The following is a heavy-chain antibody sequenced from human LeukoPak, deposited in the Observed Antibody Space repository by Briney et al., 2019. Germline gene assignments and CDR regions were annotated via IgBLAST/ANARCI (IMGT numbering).Heavy chain of an antibody. J-gene: IGHJ5*02. CDR2: IKSNTDSATT. V-gene: IGHV3-15*01. D-gene: IGHD4-17*01. CDR1: GMTFTDAC. Sequence: PGGSLRLSCAASGMTFTDACMSWVRQAPGKGLEWVGRIKSNTDSATTDYAAPVKGRFTISRDDSKKTLYLQMNSLKTDDTAVYYCTWDYAGTWGQGTLVTVSS. CDR3: TWDYAGT.